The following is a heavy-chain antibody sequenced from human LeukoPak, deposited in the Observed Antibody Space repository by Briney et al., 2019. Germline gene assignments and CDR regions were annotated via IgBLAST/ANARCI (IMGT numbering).Heavy chain of an antibody. J-gene: IGHJ4*02. D-gene: IGHD5-18*01. CDR1: GFTVSSNY. Sequence: GGSLRLSCAASGFTVSSNYMSCVRQAPGKGLEWVSMIYSGGSTYYADSVKGRFTISRDNSKNTLDLQMNSLRAEDTAVYYCARRGHGYGSPFDYWGQGTLVTVSS. CDR2: IYSGGST. V-gene: IGHV3-66*04. CDR3: ARRGHGYGSPFDY.